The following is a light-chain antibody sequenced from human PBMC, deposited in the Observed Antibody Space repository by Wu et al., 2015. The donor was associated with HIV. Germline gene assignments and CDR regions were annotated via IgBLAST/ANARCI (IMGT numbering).Light chain of an antibody. CDR2: DAS. J-gene: IGKJ5*01. Sequence: DIQMTQSPSSLSASVGDRVTISCQASQDISNYLNCHQHKPGIAPKLLIYDASNLETGVPSRFSGSRSGTDFSFTISSLQPEDIATYCCQQYDTLPRTFGQGTRLEIK. CDR3: QQYDTLPRT. CDR1: QDISNY. V-gene: IGKV1-33*01.